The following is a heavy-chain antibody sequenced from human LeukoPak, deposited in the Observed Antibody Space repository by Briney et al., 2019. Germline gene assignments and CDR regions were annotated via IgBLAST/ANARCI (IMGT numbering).Heavy chain of an antibody. CDR3: AKAAGTSSRDYYYYYGMDV. J-gene: IGHJ6*02. CDR1: GFTFSSHA. D-gene: IGHD2-2*01. CDR2: ISRSCHST. V-gene: IGHV3-23*01. Sequence: PGGPQRLSCAASGFTFSSHAMSWAPQAPEKALEWVSAISRSCHSTYYDDSVKGRFTISRDNAKNTLYLQMNRLRAEDTAVYYCAKAAGTSSRDYYYYYGMDVWGQGTTVTVSS.